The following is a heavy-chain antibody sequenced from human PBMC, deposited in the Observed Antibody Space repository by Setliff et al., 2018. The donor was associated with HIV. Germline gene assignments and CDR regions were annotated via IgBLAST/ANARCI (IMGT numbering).Heavy chain of an antibody. D-gene: IGHD3-9*01. CDR2: IYYNGST. J-gene: IGHJ3*02. V-gene: IGHV4-59*01. CDR1: GGSISSYY. Sequence: PSETLSLTCTVSGGSISSYYWDWIRQAPGKGLEWIGYIYYNGSTKYSPSFKSRVSISVDTSKNQFSLRLKSVTAADTAVYYCARDYDILTGYPLGAFDIWGQGTMVTVS. CDR3: ARDYDILTGYPLGAFDI.